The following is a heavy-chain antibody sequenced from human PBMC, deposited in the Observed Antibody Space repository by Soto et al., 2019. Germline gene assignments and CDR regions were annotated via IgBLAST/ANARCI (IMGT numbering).Heavy chain of an antibody. CDR1: GFTFSNAW. CDR2: IKSKTDGGTT. D-gene: IGHD2-21*02. Sequence: GGSLRLSCASSGFTFSNAWMSWVRQAPGKGLEWVGRIKSKTDGGTTDYAAPVKGRFTISRDDSKNTLYLQMNSLKTEDTAVYYCTTGVTSRGMDVWGQGTTVTVSS. CDR3: TTGVTSRGMDV. J-gene: IGHJ6*02. V-gene: IGHV3-15*01.